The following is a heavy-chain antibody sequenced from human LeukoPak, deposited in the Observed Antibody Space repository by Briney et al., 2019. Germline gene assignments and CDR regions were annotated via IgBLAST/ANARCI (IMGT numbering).Heavy chain of an antibody. D-gene: IGHD2-2*01. CDR1: GGSISSGDYY. CDR3: ARYCSSTSAKNFDY. V-gene: IGHV4-30-4*01. Sequence: PSETLSLTCTVSGGSISSGDYYWSCIRQPPGKGLEWIGYIYYSGSTYYNPSLKSRVTISVDTSKNQFSLKLSSVTAADTAVYYCARYCSSTSAKNFDYWGQGTLVTVSS. CDR2: IYYSGST. J-gene: IGHJ4*02.